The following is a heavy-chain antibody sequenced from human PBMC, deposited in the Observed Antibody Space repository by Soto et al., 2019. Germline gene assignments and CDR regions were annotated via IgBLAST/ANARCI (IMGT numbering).Heavy chain of an antibody. D-gene: IGHD1-7*01. V-gene: IGHV1-2*02. Sequence: GASVKVCCKASGYTFTGRYIHWVRQAPGQGLEWMGWINPNSGDTNYAQKFQGRVTMTRDTSIGTAYMELSSLRSNDTAIYYCARESSGITLYGMDVWGQGTTVTVS. J-gene: IGHJ6*02. CDR2: INPNSGDT. CDR3: ARESSGITLYGMDV. CDR1: GYTFTGRY.